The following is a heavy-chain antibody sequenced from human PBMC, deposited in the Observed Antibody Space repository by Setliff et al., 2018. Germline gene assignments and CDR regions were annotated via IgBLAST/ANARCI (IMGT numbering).Heavy chain of an antibody. D-gene: IGHD1-26*01. Sequence: ASVKVSCKVFGYTFTDYGIGWIRQAPGQGLEWMGWISTYNGETNYAQIFQDRVTMTADTSANTAYLELRSLRPDDTAVYYGARQGGGSYSAYFDWWGHGTLVTVSS. V-gene: IGHV1-18*01. J-gene: IGHJ4*01. CDR1: GYTFTDYG. CDR3: ARQGGGSYSAYFDW. CDR2: ISTYNGET.